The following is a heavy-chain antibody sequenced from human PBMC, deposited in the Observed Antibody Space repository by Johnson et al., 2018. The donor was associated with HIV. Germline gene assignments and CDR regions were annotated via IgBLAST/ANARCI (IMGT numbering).Heavy chain of an antibody. J-gene: IGHJ3*02. Sequence: QVQLVESGGGVVQPGRSLRLSCAASGFTFSSYAMHWVRQAPGKGLEWVAVISYDGSNKYYADYVKGRFTISRDNSKNTLYLQMNSLRAEDTAVYYCCYGSGTYDGPAFDIWGQGTVVIVSS. V-gene: IGHV3-30*04. CDR1: GFTFSSYA. D-gene: IGHD3-10*01. CDR3: CYGSGTYDGPAFDI. CDR2: ISYDGSNK.